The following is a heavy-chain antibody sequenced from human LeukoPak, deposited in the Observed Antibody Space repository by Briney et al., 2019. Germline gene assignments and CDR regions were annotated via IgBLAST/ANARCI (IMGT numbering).Heavy chain of an antibody. Sequence: GGSLRLSCAASGFIFSSYAMHWVRQAPGKGLEWVAVISYDGSNKYYADSVKGRFTISRDNSKNTLYLQMNSLRAEDTAVYYCAKDREYSSSWWPYFDYWGQGTLVTVSS. V-gene: IGHV3-30-3*01. CDR1: GFIFSSYA. D-gene: IGHD6-13*01. J-gene: IGHJ4*02. CDR3: AKDREYSSSWWPYFDY. CDR2: ISYDGSNK.